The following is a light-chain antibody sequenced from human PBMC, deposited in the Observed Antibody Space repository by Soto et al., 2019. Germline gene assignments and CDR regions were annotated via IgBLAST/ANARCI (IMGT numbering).Light chain of an antibody. Sequence: QSVLTQPPSASGSPGQSVTISCTGTSSDVGGYNYVSWYQQHPGKAPKLMIYEVSKRPSGVPDRFSGSKSGNTASLTVSGLQAEDEADYYCQAYDYSLTAFVFGGGTQLTVL. J-gene: IGLJ3*02. V-gene: IGLV2-8*01. CDR2: EVS. CDR1: SSDVGGYNY. CDR3: QAYDYSLTAFV.